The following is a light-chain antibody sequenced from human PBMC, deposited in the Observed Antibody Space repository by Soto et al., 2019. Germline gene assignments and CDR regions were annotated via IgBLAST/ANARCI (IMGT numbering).Light chain of an antibody. J-gene: IGKJ1*01. Sequence: EIVLTQSPGTLSLSPGERATVSYRASQSVSSSYLAWYQQKPGQAPRLLIYGASSRATGIPDRFSGSGSGTDITLTISRLEPEDFAVYYCQQYGSSPRTFGQGTKVEIK. V-gene: IGKV3-20*01. CDR3: QQYGSSPRT. CDR1: QSVSSSY. CDR2: GAS.